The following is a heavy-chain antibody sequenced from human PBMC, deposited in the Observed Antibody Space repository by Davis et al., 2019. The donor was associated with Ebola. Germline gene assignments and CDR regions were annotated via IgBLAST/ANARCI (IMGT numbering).Heavy chain of an antibody. CDR2: IYHSGST. V-gene: IGHV4-30-2*01. D-gene: IGHD3-3*01. CDR1: GGSIRTGGYS. Sequence: SEPLSLTCAVSGGSIRTGGYSWSWIRQQPGKGLESIGYIYHSGSTHYNPALKSRVTISVDRSKNQFSLKLSSVTAADTAVYYCARGYYDGRGWFDPWGQGTLVTVSS. J-gene: IGHJ5*02. CDR3: ARGYYDGRGWFDP.